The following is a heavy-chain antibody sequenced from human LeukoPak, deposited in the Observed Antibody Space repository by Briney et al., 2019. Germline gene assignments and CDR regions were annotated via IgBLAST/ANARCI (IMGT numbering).Heavy chain of an antibody. V-gene: IGHV3-30*02. CDR2: IRYDGSNK. CDR1: GFTFSSYG. Sequence: GGSLRLSCAASGFTFSSYGMHWVRKAPGKGLEWVAFIRYDGSNKYYADSVKGRFTISRDNSKHTLYLQMNSLRAEDTAVYYCAKAYSSSSTFDYWGQGTLVTVSS. D-gene: IGHD6-13*01. CDR3: AKAYSSSSTFDY. J-gene: IGHJ4*02.